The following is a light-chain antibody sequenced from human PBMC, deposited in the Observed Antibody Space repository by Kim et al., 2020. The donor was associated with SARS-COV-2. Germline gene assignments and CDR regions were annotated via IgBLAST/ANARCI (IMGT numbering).Light chain of an antibody. V-gene: IGLV2-18*02. CDR3: SSYTSSSTLYV. CDR1: SSDVGDYNR. Sequence: QSALTQPPSVSGSPGQSVTISCTGSSSDVGDYNRVSWYQQPPGTAPKLMIYEVSNRPSGVPDRFSGSKSGNTASLTISGLQAEDEADYYCSSYTSSSTLYVFGTGTKVTVL. CDR2: EVS. J-gene: IGLJ1*01.